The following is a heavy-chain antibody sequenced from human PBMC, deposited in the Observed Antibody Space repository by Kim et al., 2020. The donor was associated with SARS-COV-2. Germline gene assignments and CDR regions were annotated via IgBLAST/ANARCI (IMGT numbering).Heavy chain of an antibody. CDR3: ATGTTVVTH. D-gene: IGHD4-17*01. J-gene: IGHJ4*02. Sequence: GETIYAQKFQGRVTMTEDTSTDTAYMELSSLRSEDTAVYYCATGTTVVTHWGQGTLVTVSS. V-gene: IGHV1-24*01. CDR2: GET.